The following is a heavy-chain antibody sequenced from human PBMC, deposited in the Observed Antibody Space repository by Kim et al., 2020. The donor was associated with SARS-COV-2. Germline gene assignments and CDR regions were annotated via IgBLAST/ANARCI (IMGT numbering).Heavy chain of an antibody. Sequence: YNPSLKSRVIASIDTSRSQFALKLNSVTVADTALYYCARQFADGTWRFDLWGQGTLVTVSS. CDR3: ARQFADGTWRFDL. D-gene: IGHD6-13*01. J-gene: IGHJ5*02. V-gene: IGHV4-59*08.